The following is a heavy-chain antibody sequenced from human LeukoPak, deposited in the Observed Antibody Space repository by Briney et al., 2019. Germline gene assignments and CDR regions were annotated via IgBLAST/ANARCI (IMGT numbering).Heavy chain of an antibody. Sequence: ASVKVSCKASGYTFTSYYMHWVRQAPGQGLEWMGGIIPIFGTANYAQKFQGRVTITADESTSTAYMELSSLRSEDTAVYYCASTYYYDSSGYFPFDYWGQGTLVTVSS. D-gene: IGHD3-22*01. CDR1: GYTFTSYY. CDR2: IIPIFGTA. J-gene: IGHJ4*02. CDR3: ASTYYYDSSGYFPFDY. V-gene: IGHV1-69*13.